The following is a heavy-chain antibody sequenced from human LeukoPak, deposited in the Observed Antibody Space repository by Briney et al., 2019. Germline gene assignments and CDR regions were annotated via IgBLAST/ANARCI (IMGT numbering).Heavy chain of an antibody. V-gene: IGHV4-39*01. CDR2: IYYSGSS. CDR1: GGSISGNNYY. Sequence: SETLSLTCTVSGGSISGNNYYWGWIRQPPGKGLEWIGSIYYSGSSYYNPSLKSRVTISVDTSKNQFSLKLSSVTAADTAVYYCARQFYYYYYMDVWGKGTTVTVSS. CDR3: ARQFYYYYYMDV. J-gene: IGHJ6*03.